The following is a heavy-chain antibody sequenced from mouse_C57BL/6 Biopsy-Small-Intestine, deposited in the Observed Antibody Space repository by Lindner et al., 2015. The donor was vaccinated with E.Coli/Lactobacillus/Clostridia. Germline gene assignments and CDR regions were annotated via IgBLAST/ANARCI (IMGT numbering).Heavy chain of an antibody. CDR2: ILPGSVST. J-gene: IGHJ1*03. CDR1: GYTFTGYW. CDR3: ARRWGFYFDV. D-gene: IGHD1-1*02. Sequence: VQLQESGAELMKPGASVKLSCKATGYTFTGYWIEWVKQRPGHGLEWIGEILPGSVSTNYNETFNGKATFTADTSSNTVYMQVSSLTTEDSAIFYCARRWGFYFDVWGTGTTVTASS. V-gene: IGHV1-9*01.